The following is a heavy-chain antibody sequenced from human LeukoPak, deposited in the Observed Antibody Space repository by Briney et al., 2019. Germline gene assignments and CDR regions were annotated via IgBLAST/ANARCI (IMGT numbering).Heavy chain of an antibody. J-gene: IGHJ3*02. V-gene: IGHV3-74*01. CDR1: GFTFSSYW. Sequence: GGSLRLSCAASGFTFSSYWMHWVRQVPGKGLVWVSRIEGDGSSATYADSVRGRFTISRDNAKNTLYLQMNSLRDEDTAVYYCARAGAPYGFDIWGQGTMVTVSS. D-gene: IGHD3-10*01. CDR2: IEGDGSSA. CDR3: ARAGAPYGFDI.